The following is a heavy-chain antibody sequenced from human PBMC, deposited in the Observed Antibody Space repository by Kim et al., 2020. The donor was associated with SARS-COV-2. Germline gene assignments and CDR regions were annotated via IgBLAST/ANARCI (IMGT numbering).Heavy chain of an antibody. CDR3: ARQSSWYVNYYYYGMDV. CDR1: GYSFTSYW. Sequence: GESLKISCKGSGYSFTSYWIGWVRQMPGKGLEWMGIIYPGDSDTRYSPSFQGQVTISADKSISTAYLQWSSLKASDTAMYYCARQSSWYVNYYYYGMDVWGQGTTVTVSS. D-gene: IGHD6-13*01. J-gene: IGHJ6*02. V-gene: IGHV5-51*01. CDR2: IYPGDSDT.